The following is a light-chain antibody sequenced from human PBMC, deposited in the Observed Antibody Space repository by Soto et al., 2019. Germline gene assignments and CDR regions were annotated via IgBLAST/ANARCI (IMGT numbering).Light chain of an antibody. J-gene: IGLJ2*01. Sequence: QSVLTQPASVSGSPGQSITISCTGTSSDVGAFNYVSWYQQHPGKAPKLMIYDVSNRPSGVSHRFSGSKSGNRASLTISGLQAEDEAIYYRSSYTNNNFVVFGGGTKLTVL. CDR3: SSYTNNNFVV. CDR2: DVS. CDR1: SSDVGAFNY. V-gene: IGLV2-14*01.